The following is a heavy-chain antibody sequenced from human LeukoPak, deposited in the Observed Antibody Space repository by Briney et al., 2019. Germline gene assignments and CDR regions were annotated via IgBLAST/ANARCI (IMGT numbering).Heavy chain of an antibody. J-gene: IGHJ4*02. CDR2: IYYSRST. CDR1: GGSISSSSYY. CDR3: ARQGVGATDF. V-gene: IGHV4-39*01. D-gene: IGHD1-26*01. Sequence: PSETLSLTCTVSGGSISSSSYYWGWIRQPPGKGLEWIGSIYYSRSTYYNPSLQNRITISADTSKGQFSLKLSSVTAADTAVYYCARQGVGATDFWGQGSLVTVSS.